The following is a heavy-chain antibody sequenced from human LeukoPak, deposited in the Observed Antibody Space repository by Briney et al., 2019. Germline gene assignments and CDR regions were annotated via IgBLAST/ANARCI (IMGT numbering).Heavy chain of an antibody. Sequence: GGSLRLSCAASGFNFNIYEFNWVRQAPGKGLEWLSYIDGSGNSIYYADSVKGRFTVSRDNSKNTLYLQMNSLRAEDTAVYYCAKDLGRAVAGTIYWGQGTLVTVSS. CDR2: IDGSGNSI. J-gene: IGHJ4*02. CDR3: AKDLGRAVAGTIY. CDR1: GFNFNIYE. V-gene: IGHV3-48*03. D-gene: IGHD6-19*01.